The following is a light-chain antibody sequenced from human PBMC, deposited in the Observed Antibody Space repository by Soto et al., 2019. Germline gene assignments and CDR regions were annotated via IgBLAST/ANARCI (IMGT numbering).Light chain of an antibody. V-gene: IGLV1-40*01. Sequence: QSVLTQPPSVSGAPVQRVTISCTGTASSIAARYDVHWYQQIPGKAPKLLIYGNNHRPSGVPDRFSASKSGISASLAITGLQADDEADYYCQSYDNSLNEWVFGGGTKLTVL. J-gene: IGLJ3*02. CDR3: QSYDNSLNEWV. CDR2: GNN. CDR1: ASSIAARYD.